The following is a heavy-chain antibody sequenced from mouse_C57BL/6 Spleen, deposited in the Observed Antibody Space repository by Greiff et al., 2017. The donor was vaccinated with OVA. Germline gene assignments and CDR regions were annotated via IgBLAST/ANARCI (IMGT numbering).Heavy chain of an antibody. CDR2: INYDGSST. J-gene: IGHJ1*03. Sequence: EVQRVESEGGLVQPGRSMKLSCTASGFTFSDYYMAWVRQVPEKGLEWVANINYDGSSTYYLDSLKSRFIISRDNAKNILDLQMSSLKSEDTATYYCAREGRLRHWYFDVWGTGTTVTVSS. V-gene: IGHV5-16*01. CDR3: AREGRLRHWYFDV. D-gene: IGHD2-4*01. CDR1: GFTFSDYY.